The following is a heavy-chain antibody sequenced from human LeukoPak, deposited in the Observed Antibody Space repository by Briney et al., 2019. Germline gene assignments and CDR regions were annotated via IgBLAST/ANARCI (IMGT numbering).Heavy chain of an antibody. D-gene: IGHD4-17*01. Sequence: GGSLRLSCAASGFSFSSYAMHWVRQAPGRGLEWVSAIWYDGSNKLYADSVKGRFTISRDNSKNTPYLQMNSLRAEDTAVYYCAKSGPDFGDLPSEYYFDYWGQGNLVTVSS. CDR3: AKSGPDFGDLPSEYYFDY. J-gene: IGHJ4*02. CDR2: IWYDGSNK. CDR1: GFSFSSYA. V-gene: IGHV3-33*06.